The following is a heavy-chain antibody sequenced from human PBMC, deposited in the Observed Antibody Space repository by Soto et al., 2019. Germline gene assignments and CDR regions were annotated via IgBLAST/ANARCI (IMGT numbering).Heavy chain of an antibody. CDR1: GGSFSGYY. CDR2: INHSGST. CDR3: ARHVYPLS. J-gene: IGHJ5*02. D-gene: IGHD2-2*02. V-gene: IGHV4-34*01. Sequence: SETLSLTCAVYGGSFSGYYWSWIRQPPGKGLEWIGEINHSGSTNYNPSLKSRVTISVDTSKNQFSLKLSSVTAADTAVYYCARHVYPLSWGQGTLVTVSS.